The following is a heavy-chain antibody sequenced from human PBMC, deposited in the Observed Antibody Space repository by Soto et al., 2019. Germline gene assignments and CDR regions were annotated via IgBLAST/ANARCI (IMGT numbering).Heavy chain of an antibody. CDR2: INHSGST. J-gene: IGHJ5*02. D-gene: IGHD3-16*01. V-gene: IGHV4-34*01. CDR1: GGSFSGYY. Sequence: QVQLQQWGAGLLKPSETLSLTCAVYGGSFSGYYWSWIRQPPGKGLEWIGEINHSGSTNYNPSLKSRVTISVDTSKNPFSLKLSSVTAADTAVDYCAGGLGPASWGWFDPWGQGTLVTVSS. CDR3: AGGLGPASWGWFDP.